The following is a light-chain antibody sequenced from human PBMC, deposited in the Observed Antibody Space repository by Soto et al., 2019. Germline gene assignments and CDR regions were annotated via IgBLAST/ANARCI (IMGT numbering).Light chain of an antibody. CDR2: ASS. CDR1: QTISNT. Sequence: DIQMTQSPSSLSASVGDRVTITCRASQTISNTLNWYQQRPGKPPNLLIYASSTLRSGVPPRFSGGGSGTEFTLTISSLQPEDFATYYCQQTYSTPITFGQGTRLEIK. J-gene: IGKJ5*01. V-gene: IGKV1-39*01. CDR3: QQTYSTPIT.